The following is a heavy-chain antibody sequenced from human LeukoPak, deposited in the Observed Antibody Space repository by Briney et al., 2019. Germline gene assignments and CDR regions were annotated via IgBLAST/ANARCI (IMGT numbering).Heavy chain of an antibody. J-gene: IGHJ4*02. V-gene: IGHV4-39*01. CDR2: IYYTGST. D-gene: IGHD5-24*01. CDR3: ARRGNGYSYFDY. CDR1: GGSNSSSSYY. Sequence: SETLSLTCTVSGGSNSSSSYYWGWIRQPPGKGLEWIGSIYYTGSTYYNPSLKSRVTISVDTSKNQFSLKLNSVTAADTAVYYCARRGNGYSYFDYWGQGTLVTVSS.